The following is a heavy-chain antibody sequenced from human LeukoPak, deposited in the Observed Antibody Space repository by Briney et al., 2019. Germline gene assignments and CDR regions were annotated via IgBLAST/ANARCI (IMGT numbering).Heavy chain of an antibody. CDR2: ISSSSSYI. J-gene: IGHJ5*02. CDR1: GFTFSSYS. D-gene: IGHD3-10*01. Sequence: PGGSLRLSCAASGFTFSSYSMNWVRQAPGKGLEWVSSISSSSSYIYYADSVKGRFTISRDNAKNSLYLQMNSLRAEDTAVYYCARTTYGSGSYYINWFDPWGQGTLVTVSS. CDR3: ARTTYGSGSYYINWFDP. V-gene: IGHV3-21*01.